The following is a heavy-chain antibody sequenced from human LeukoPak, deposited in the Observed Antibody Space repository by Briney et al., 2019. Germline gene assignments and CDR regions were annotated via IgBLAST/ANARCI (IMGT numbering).Heavy chain of an antibody. J-gene: IGHJ6*03. CDR1: GGSISGGHYY. Sequence: SETLSLTCTVSGGSISGGHYYWGWIRQPPGKGLEWIGNVYHSGSTHYNPSLKSRVTISVDTSKNQFSLKLNSVTAADTAVYYCAGQPPTYYQDSSGYHAYFYFMDVWGTGTAITISS. CDR3: AGQPPTYYQDSSGYHAYFYFMDV. V-gene: IGHV4-39*01. CDR2: VYHSGST. D-gene: IGHD3-22*01.